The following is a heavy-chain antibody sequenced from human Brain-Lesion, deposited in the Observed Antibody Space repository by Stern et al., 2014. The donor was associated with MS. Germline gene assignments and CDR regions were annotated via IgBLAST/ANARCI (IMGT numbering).Heavy chain of an antibody. CDR2: FDPEDGET. CDR1: GYTLTELS. CDR3: ATLSPGAGGNYYRHFDS. Sequence: QVQLVESGAEVKKPGASLKVSCKVSGYTLTELSMHWVRQAPSKGLEWMGGFDPEDGETIYAQKFQGGVTMTEDTSTDTAYMELSSLRSEDTAVYYCATLSPGAGGNYYRHFDSWGQGTLVTVPS. J-gene: IGHJ4*02. D-gene: IGHD1-26*01. V-gene: IGHV1-24*01.